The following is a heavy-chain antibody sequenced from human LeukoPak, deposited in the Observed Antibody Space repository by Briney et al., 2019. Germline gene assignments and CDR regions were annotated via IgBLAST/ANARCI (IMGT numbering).Heavy chain of an antibody. D-gene: IGHD3-22*01. CDR3: ASLKNSYDSSGYLVTDAFDI. J-gene: IGHJ3*02. CDR2: ISAYNGNT. V-gene: IGHV1-18*01. CDR1: GGSFSSYV. Sequence: GASVKVSCKASGGSFSSYVISWVRQAPGQGLEWMGWISAYNGNTNYEQKLQGRVTMTTDTSTSTAYMELRSLRSDDTAVYYCASLKNSYDSSGYLVTDAFDIWGQGTMVTVSS.